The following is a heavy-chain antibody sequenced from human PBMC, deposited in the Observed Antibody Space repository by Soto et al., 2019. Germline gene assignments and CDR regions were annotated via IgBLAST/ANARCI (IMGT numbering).Heavy chain of an antibody. V-gene: IGHV1-18*01. J-gene: IGHJ6*02. CDR3: ARENGGSNYYYYYGMDV. CDR2: ISTYNGNT. Sequence: ASVKVSCKASGYTFTSYGINWVRQAPGQGLEWMGWISTYNGNTNYAQKFQGRVTMTTDTSTSTAYMELRSLRSDDTAVYYCARENGGSNYYYYYGMDVWGQGTTVTVSS. D-gene: IGHD2-8*01. CDR1: GYTFTSYG.